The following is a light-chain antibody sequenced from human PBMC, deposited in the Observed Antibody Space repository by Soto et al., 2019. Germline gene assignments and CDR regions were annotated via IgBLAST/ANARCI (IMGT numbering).Light chain of an antibody. CDR3: QQYNSYSWT. CDR1: QSISSW. CDR2: DAS. J-gene: IGKJ1*01. V-gene: IGKV1-5*01. Sequence: DIQMTQSPSTLSASVGDRVTITCRASQSISSWLAWYQQKPGKAPKLLIYDASSLESGVPSRFSGSGSGTEFTLTISCLQPEDFATYYCQQYNSYSWTFGQGTKVEIK.